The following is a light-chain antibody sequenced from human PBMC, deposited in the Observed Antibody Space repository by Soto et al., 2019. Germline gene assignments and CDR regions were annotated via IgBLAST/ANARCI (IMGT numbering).Light chain of an antibody. CDR2: GAS. CDR1: QSVSSSY. CDR3: QQYDRSPLT. V-gene: IGKV3-20*01. J-gene: IGKJ4*01. Sequence: EIVLTQSPGTLSLSPGERATLSCRASQSVSSSYLAWYQQKPGQAPRLLIYGASSRATGIPDRFSCSGSGTDFTLTISRLEPEDFAVDYCQQYDRSPLTFGGGTKVEIK.